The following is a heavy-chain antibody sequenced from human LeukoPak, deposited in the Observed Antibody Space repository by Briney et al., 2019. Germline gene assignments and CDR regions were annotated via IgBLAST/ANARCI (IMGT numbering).Heavy chain of an antibody. Sequence: PGGSLRLSCAASGFTFSSYSMNWVRQAPGKGLEWVSSISSSSSYIYYADSVKGRFTISRDNAKNSLYLQMNSLRPEDTAVYYCARGVHDSSGYSYYCYYYMDVWGKGATVTVSS. D-gene: IGHD3-22*01. CDR1: GFTFSSYS. CDR2: ISSSSSYI. J-gene: IGHJ6*03. CDR3: ARGVHDSSGYSYYCYYYMDV. V-gene: IGHV3-21*01.